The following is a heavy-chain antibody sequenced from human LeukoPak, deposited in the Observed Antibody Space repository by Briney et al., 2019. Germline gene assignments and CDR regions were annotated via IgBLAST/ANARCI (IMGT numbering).Heavy chain of an antibody. CDR3: ARGPNSYGDYGRLNY. CDR2: FDPEDGET. J-gene: IGHJ4*02. D-gene: IGHD4-17*01. V-gene: IGHV1-24*01. Sequence: ASVTVSCKVSGYTLTELSMHWVRQAPGKGLEWMGGFDPEDGETIYAQKFQGRVTMTEDTSTSTAYMELRSLRSDDTAVYYCARGPNSYGDYGRLNYWGQGTLVTVSS. CDR1: GYTLTELS.